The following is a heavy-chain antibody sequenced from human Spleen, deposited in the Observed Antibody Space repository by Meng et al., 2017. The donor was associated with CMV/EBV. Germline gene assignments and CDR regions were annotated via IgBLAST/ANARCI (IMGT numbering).Heavy chain of an antibody. Sequence: VSFSTYSMTWVRQAPGKGLEWVSSISSSSRYLYHGDALKGRFTISRDNAKNSVYLQMNSLRVEDTAVYYCARLPFYCSSTSCYLDFWGQGTLVTVSS. CDR3: ARLPFYCSSTSCYLDF. D-gene: IGHD2-2*01. J-gene: IGHJ4*02. CDR2: ISSSSRYL. CDR1: VSFSTYS. V-gene: IGHV3-21*06.